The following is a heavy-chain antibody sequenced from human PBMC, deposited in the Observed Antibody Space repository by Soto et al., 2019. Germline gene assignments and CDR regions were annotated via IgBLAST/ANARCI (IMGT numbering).Heavy chain of an antibody. CDR2: IIPIFGTA. D-gene: IGHD3-16*01. CDR3: ATKTQEVGLDYYYYGMDV. V-gene: IGHV1-69*13. J-gene: IGHJ6*02. CDR1: GGTFSSYA. Sequence: GASVKVSCKASGGTFSSYAISWVRQAPGQGLEWMGGIIPIFGTANYAQKFQGRVTITADESTSTAYMELSSLRSEDTAVYYCATKTQEVGLDYYYYGMDVWGQGTTVTVSS.